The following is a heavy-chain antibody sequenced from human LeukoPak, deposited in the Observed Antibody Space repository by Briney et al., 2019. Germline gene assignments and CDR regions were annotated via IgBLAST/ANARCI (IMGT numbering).Heavy chain of an antibody. J-gene: IGHJ4*02. CDR3: ARDWRFGEQGY. Sequence: GRSLRLSCAVSGFTFDHYGMHWVRQAPGKGLEWVSSISSSSSYIYYADSVKGRFTISRDNAKNSLYLQMNSLRAEDTAVYYCARDWRFGEQGYWGQGTLVTVSS. CDR1: GFTFDHYG. CDR2: ISSSSSYI. D-gene: IGHD3-10*01. V-gene: IGHV3-21*01.